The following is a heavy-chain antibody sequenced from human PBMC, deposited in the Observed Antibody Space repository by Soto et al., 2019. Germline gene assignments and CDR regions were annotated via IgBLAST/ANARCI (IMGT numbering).Heavy chain of an antibody. CDR3: ASGYCSGGSCYEVGYYGMDV. D-gene: IGHD2-15*01. CDR2: ISSSSSYI. V-gene: IGHV3-21*01. J-gene: IGHJ6*02. CDR1: GFTFSSYS. Sequence: VGSLRLSCAASGFTFSSYSMNWVRQAPGKGLEWVSSISSSSSYIYYADSVKGRFTISRDNAKNSLYLQMNSLRAEDTAVYYCASGYCSGGSCYEVGYYGMDVWGQGTTVTVSS.